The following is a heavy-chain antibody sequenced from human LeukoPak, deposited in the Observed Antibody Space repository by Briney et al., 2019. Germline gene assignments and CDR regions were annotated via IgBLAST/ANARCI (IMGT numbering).Heavy chain of an antibody. V-gene: IGHV1-24*01. D-gene: IGHD1-26*01. CDR3: ATEIVGANYWYFDL. CDR2: FDTEDGET. J-gene: IGHJ2*01. CDR1: GYTLTELS. Sequence: ASVRVSFKVPGYTLTELSMHWVRQAPGKGLEGMGGFDTEDGETIYAQKFQGRVTMTEDTSTDTAYMELSSLRSEDTAVYYCATEIVGANYWYFDLWGRGTLVTVSS.